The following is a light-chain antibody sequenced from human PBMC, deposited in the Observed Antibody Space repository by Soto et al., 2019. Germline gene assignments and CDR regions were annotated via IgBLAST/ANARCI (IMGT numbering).Light chain of an antibody. CDR3: AAWDDRLSGL. J-gene: IGLJ2*01. Sequence: QSVLTQPPSVSGTPGQGVTISCSGSSSNIGTYSVYWYQHLPGMAPKLLIYNNDHRPSGVPDRFSGPKSATSASLAISGLRAEDEADYYCAAWDDRLSGLFGGGTQLTVL. V-gene: IGLV1-47*01. CDR1: SSNIGTYS. CDR2: NND.